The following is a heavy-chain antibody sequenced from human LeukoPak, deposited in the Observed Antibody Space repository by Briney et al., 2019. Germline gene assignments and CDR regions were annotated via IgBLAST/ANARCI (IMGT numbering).Heavy chain of an antibody. CDR2: ISGSGGST. CDR1: GLTFTNYG. Sequence: GGTLRLSCAASGLTFTNYGMIWVRQAPGKGLEWVSAISGSGGSTYYADSVKGRFTISRDNSKNTLYLQMNSLRAEDTAVYYCARDWSSGIQLWLFDYWGQGTLVTVSS. V-gene: IGHV3-23*01. J-gene: IGHJ4*02. D-gene: IGHD5-18*01. CDR3: ARDWSSGIQLWLFDY.